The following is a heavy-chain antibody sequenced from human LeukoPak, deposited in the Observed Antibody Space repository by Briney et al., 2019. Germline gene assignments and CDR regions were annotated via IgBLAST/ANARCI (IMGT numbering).Heavy chain of an antibody. CDR3: ARGIAVAGIGRFLDAFDI. V-gene: IGHV1-69*01. Sequence: SVKVSCKASGGTFSSYAISWVRQAPGQGLEWMGGIIPIFGTANYAQKSQGRVTITADESTSTAYMELSSLRSEDTAVYYCARGIAVAGIGRFLDAFDIWGQGTMVTVSS. D-gene: IGHD6-19*01. CDR2: IIPIFGTA. J-gene: IGHJ3*02. CDR1: GGTFSSYA.